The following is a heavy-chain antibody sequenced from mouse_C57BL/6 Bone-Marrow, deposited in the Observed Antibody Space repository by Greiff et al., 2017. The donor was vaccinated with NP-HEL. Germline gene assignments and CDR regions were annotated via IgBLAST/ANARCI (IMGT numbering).Heavy chain of an antibody. CDR3: TLYYYGSSYGFAY. CDR1: GYTFTDYD. V-gene: IGHV1-15*01. D-gene: IGHD1-1*01. Sequence: VQLQQSGAELVRPGASVTLSCKASGYTFTDYDMHWVKQTPVHGLEWIGAIDPETGGTAYNQKFKGKAILTADKSSSTAYMELRSLTSEDSAVYYCTLYYYGSSYGFAYWGQGTLVTVSA. J-gene: IGHJ3*01. CDR2: IDPETGGT.